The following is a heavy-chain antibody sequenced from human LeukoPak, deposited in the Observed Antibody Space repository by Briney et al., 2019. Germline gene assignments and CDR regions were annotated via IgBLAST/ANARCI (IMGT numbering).Heavy chain of an antibody. D-gene: IGHD5-18*01. CDR2: IIPIFGTA. Sequence: ASVKVSCKASGGTFSSYAISWVRQAPGQGLEWMGGIIPIFGTANYAQKFQGRVTITADESTSTAYMELSSLRSEDTAVYYCARSGYSYIGGWFDPWGQGTLVTVSS. CDR1: GGTFSSYA. CDR3: ARSGYSYIGGWFDP. V-gene: IGHV1-69*13. J-gene: IGHJ5*02.